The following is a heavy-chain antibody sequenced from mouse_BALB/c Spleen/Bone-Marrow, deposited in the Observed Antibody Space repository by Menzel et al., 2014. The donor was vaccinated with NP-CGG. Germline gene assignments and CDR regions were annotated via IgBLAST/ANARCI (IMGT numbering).Heavy chain of an antibody. D-gene: IGHD1-1*01. Sequence: EVMLVESGGGLAQPGGSLKLSCVASGFTFSSYGMSWVRQTPDKRLELVATINNNGGSAYCPDSVKGQFTISRDNAKNTLYLQMSSLKSEDTAMYYCARVYGWYFDVWGAGTTVTVSS. CDR2: INNNGGSA. V-gene: IGHV5-6-3*01. CDR3: ARVYGWYFDV. J-gene: IGHJ1*01. CDR1: GFTFSSYG.